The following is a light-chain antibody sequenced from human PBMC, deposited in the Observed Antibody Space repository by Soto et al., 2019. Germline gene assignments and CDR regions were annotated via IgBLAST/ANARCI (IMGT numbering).Light chain of an antibody. CDR2: DAS. J-gene: IGKJ5*01. Sequence: ERVLTQSPGTLSLSPGERATLSCRSSQSVSSSYLAWYQQKPGQAPRLLIYDASNRATGIPARFSGSGSGTDFTLTISSLEPEDFAVYYCQQRSNWQVTFGQGTRLEIK. V-gene: IGKV3D-20*02. CDR3: QQRSNWQVT. CDR1: QSVSSSY.